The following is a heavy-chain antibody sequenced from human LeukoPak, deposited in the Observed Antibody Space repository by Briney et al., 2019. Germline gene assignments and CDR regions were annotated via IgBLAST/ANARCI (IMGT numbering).Heavy chain of an antibody. D-gene: IGHD1-26*01. CDR1: GFTFSSYG. Sequence: GGSLRLSCAASGFTFSSYGMPWVRQAPGKGLEWVAVIWYDGNNKYYADSVKGRFTISRDNSKNTLYLQMNSLRAEDTAVYYCARDLRRGGSYYAFDIWGQGTMVTVSS. CDR3: ARDLRRGGSYYAFDI. CDR2: IWYDGNNK. J-gene: IGHJ3*02. V-gene: IGHV3-33*01.